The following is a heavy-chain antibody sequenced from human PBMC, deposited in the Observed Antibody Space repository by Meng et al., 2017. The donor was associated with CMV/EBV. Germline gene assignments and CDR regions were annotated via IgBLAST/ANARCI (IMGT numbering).Heavy chain of an antibody. CDR3: TTPGCSSTTCYTRLSY. CDR2: IKSKIDGGTT. J-gene: IGHJ4*02. CDR1: GFTFSSFE. Sequence: GGSLRLSCAASGFTFSSFEMNWVRQAPGKGLEWVGRIKSKIDGGTTDYAAPVKGRFTISRDDSQNTLFLQMDSLKTEDTATYYCTTPGCSSTTCYTRLSYWGQGTVVTVSS. V-gene: IGHV3-15*01. D-gene: IGHD2-2*01.